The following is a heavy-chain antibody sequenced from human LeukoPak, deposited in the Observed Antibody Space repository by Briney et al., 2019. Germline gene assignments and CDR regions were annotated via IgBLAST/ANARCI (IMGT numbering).Heavy chain of an antibody. CDR2: IWYDGSNK. J-gene: IGHJ4*02. V-gene: IGHV3-33*01. CDR1: GIPFRNYG. Sequence: GGSLRLSCAASGIPFRNYGMHWVRQAPGEGREGVAIIWYDGSNKYYADSVMGRFTISRDNSKNTLYLQMNSLRLEDTAVYYCESVWRALGYTIDYWGQGTQVAVST. D-gene: IGHD5-18*01. CDR3: ESVWRALGYTIDY.